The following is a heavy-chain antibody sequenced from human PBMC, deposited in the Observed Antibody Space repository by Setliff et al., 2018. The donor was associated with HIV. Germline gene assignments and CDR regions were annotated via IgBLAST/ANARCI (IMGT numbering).Heavy chain of an antibody. CDR2: ISYSGST. V-gene: IGHV4-39*07. Sequence: SETLSLTCTVSGDSISSSSYYWGWIRQPPGKGLEWIGSISYSGSTYYNPSLKSRVAISVDTSKNQFSLKLSSVTAADTAVYYCARGRKRDGYNFYYYYMDVWDKGTTVTVSS. J-gene: IGHJ6*03. CDR3: ARGRKRDGYNFYYYYMDV. D-gene: IGHD5-12*01. CDR1: GDSISSSSYY.